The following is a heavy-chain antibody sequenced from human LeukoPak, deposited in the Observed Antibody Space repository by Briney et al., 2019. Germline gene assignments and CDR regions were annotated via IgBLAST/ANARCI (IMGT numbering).Heavy chain of an antibody. CDR2: INPNSGGT. CDR1: GYTFTGYY. V-gene: IGHV1-2*06. CDR3: ARTWSGYSSGWYER. Sequence: GASVKVSCKASGYTFTGYYMHWVRQAPGQGLEWVGRINPNSGGTNYAQKFQGRVTMTRDTSISTAYMELSRLRSDDTAVYYCARTWSGYSSGWYERWGQGTLVTVSS. J-gene: IGHJ5*02. D-gene: IGHD6-19*01.